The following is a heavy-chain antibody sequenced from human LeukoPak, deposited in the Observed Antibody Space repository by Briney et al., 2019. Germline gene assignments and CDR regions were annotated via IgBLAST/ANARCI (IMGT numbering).Heavy chain of an antibody. CDR1: GFTFSSYE. J-gene: IGHJ6*02. CDR2: ISSSGSTI. Sequence: GGSLRLSYAASGFTFSSYEMNWVRQAPGKGLEWVSYISSSGSTIYYADSVRGRFTISRGNAKNSLYLQMNSLGAEDTAVYYCARARRGSGNYYYGMDVWGQGTTVTVSS. V-gene: IGHV3-48*03. CDR3: ARARRGSGNYYYGMDV. D-gene: IGHD3-10*01.